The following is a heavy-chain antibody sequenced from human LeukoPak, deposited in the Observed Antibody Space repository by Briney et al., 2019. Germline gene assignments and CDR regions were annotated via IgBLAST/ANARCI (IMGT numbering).Heavy chain of an antibody. CDR3: ARGKYSGFDL. CDR1: GDSVSTNSVA. CDR2: TYYRSKWNN. D-gene: IGHD2-15*01. J-gene: IGHJ3*01. Sequence: SQTLSLTCAISGDSVSTNSVAWNWIRQSPSRGLEWLGRTYYRSKWNNDYAVSVKSLITINPDTSKNQFSLQLNSVTPDDTALYYCARGKYSGFDLWGQGTMVTVSS. V-gene: IGHV6-1*01.